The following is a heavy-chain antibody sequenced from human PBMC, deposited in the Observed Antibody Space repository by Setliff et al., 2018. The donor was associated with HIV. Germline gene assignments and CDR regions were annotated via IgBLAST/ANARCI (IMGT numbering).Heavy chain of an antibody. CDR2: ISSSSSYI. D-gene: IGHD6-6*01. J-gene: IGHJ6*03. CDR1: GFTFSSFS. V-gene: IGHV3-21*01. CDR3: ARVGYSSSWGKYYYYMDV. Sequence: GGSLRLSCSASGFTFSSFSINWVRQAQGKGLEWVSSISSSSSYIYYADSVLGRFTIARDDAKSSLYLQMNSLRAEDTAVYYCARVGYSSSWGKYYYYMDVWGKGTTVTVS.